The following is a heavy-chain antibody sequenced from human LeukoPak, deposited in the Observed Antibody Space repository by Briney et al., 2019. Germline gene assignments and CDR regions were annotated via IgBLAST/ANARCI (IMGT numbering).Heavy chain of an antibody. CDR3: ARGAYCSSTSCGYYYYYYGIDV. V-gene: IGHV1-8*01. CDR2: MNPNSGNT. Sequence: ASVKVSCKASGYTFTSYDINWVRQATGQALEWMGWMNPNSGNTGYAQKFQGRVTMTRNTSISTAYMELSSLRSEDTAVYYCARGAYCSSTSCGYYYYYYGIDVWGQGTTVTVSS. J-gene: IGHJ6*02. D-gene: IGHD2-2*01. CDR1: GYTFTSYD.